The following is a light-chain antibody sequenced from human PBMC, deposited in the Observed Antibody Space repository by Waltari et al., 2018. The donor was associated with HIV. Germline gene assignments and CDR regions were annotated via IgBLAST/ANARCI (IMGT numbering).Light chain of an antibody. Sequence: QSVLTQPPSASGTPGQRVTISCSGSSSNIGSNTVNWYQQLPGTAPKLLIYSNNLRPSGVPVRFAGSKSGTSASLAISGLQSEDEADYYCAAWDDSLNGYVFGTGTKVTVL. V-gene: IGLV1-44*01. J-gene: IGLJ1*01. CDR2: SNN. CDR3: AAWDDSLNGYV. CDR1: SSNIGSNT.